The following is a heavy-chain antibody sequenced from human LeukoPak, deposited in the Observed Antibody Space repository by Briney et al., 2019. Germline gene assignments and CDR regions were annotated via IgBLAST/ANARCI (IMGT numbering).Heavy chain of an antibody. Sequence: GGSLRLSCAASGFTFSTYWMHWVRQAPGKGLVWVSHINTDGSSATYADSVKGRFTISRDNAKNTLYLQMNSLRPEDTAVYYCARDVLRRGQGILVTVSS. D-gene: IGHD5/OR15-5a*01. CDR2: INTDGSSA. J-gene: IGHJ4*02. CDR3: ARDVLR. V-gene: IGHV3-74*01. CDR1: GFTFSTYW.